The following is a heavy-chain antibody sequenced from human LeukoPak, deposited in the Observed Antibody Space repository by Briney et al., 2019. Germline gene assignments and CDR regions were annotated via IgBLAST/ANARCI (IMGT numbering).Heavy chain of an antibody. CDR2: INHSGST. D-gene: IGHD2-2*01. CDR1: GGSFSGYY. J-gene: IGHJ5*02. Sequence: PSETPSLTCAVYGGSFSGYYWSWIRQPPGKGLEWIGEINHSGSTNYNPSFKSRVTISVDTSKNQFSLKLSSVTAADTAVYYCARAGVAFDIVVVPAAAPRGNWFDPWGQGTLVTVSS. CDR3: ARAGVAFDIVVVPAAAPRGNWFDP. V-gene: IGHV4-34*01.